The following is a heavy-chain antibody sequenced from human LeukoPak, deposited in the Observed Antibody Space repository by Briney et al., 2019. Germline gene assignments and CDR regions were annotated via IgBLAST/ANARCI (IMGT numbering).Heavy chain of an antibody. D-gene: IGHD6-13*01. CDR3: ARDPDIGAAAAFDY. J-gene: IGHJ4*02. CDR1: GFSFSTTD. V-gene: IGHV3-21*01. Sequence: GGSLRLSCAASGFSFSTTDMSWVRQTPGKGLEWVSSISSSSSYIYYADSVKGRFTISRDNAKNSLYLQMNSLRAEDTAVYYCARDPDIGAAAAFDYWGQGTLVTVSS. CDR2: ISSSSSYI.